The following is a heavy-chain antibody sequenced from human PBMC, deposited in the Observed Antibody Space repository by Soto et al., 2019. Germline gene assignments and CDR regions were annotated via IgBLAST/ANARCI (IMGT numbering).Heavy chain of an antibody. CDR1: GFTFSSYS. V-gene: IGHV3-21*01. CDR2: ISSSSSYI. D-gene: IGHD3-22*01. J-gene: IGHJ4*02. CDR3: ARDINYYDSSGYYRDY. Sequence: EVQLVESGGGLVKPGGFLRLSCAASGFTFSSYSMNWVRQAPGKGLEWVSSISSSSSYIYYADSVKGRFTISRDNAKNSLYLQMNSLRAEDTAVYYCARDINYYDSSGYYRDYWGQGTLVTVSS.